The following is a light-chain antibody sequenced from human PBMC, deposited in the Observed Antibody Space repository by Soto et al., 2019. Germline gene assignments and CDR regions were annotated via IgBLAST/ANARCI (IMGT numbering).Light chain of an antibody. CDR2: GAS. CDR3: QQYNNWPLT. J-gene: IGKJ4*01. V-gene: IGKV3-15*01. CDR1: QSVSSN. Sequence: EIVVTQSPPTLSVSPGERATLSCRASQSVSSNLAWYQQKLGQAPRLLIYGASTRATGIPARFSGSGSGTEFTLTISSLQSEDFAVYYCQQYNNWPLTFGGGTKVEIK.